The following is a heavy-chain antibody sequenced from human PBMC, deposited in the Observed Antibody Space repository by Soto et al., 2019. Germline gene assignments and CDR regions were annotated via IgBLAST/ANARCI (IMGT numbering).Heavy chain of an antibody. D-gene: IGHD3-10*01. Sequence: QVQLQQWGAGLLKPSETLSLTCAVYGGSFSGYYWSWLSQPPGKGLEWIGDINHSGRTNYSPSLNSRVTIPTDMSKHQFPLRLTSVTAADTSLYFCARGLRGVIITSYSFAMDVWGQGTTVTVSS. J-gene: IGHJ6*02. CDR1: GGSFSGYY. CDR3: ARGLRGVIITSYSFAMDV. CDR2: INHSGRT. V-gene: IGHV4-34*02.